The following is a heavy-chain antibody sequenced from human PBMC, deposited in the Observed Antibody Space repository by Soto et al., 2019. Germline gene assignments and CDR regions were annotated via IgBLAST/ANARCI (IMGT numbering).Heavy chain of an antibody. CDR1: VGSISSGDYY. Sequence: QVQLQESGPGLVKPSQTLSLTCTVSVGSISSGDYYWSWIRQPPGKGLEWIGYIYYSESTYYNPSLKSRVTISVDTSRNRVSLKRSSVTAADTAVYYCARVDSSGYQPFDYWGQGTLVTVSS. CDR2: IYYSEST. D-gene: IGHD3-22*01. V-gene: IGHV4-30-4*01. J-gene: IGHJ4*02. CDR3: ARVDSSGYQPFDY.